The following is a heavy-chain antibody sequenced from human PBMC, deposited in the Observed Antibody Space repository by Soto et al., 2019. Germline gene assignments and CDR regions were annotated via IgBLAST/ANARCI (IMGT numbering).Heavy chain of an antibody. J-gene: IGHJ6*02. CDR2: ISAYNGNT. D-gene: IGHD3-22*01. CDR1: GYTFTSYG. Sequence: QVQLVQSGAEVKKPGASVKVSCKASGYTFTSYGISWVRQAPGQGLEWMGWISAYNGNTNYAQKLQGRVTMTTDTSTSTDYLEVRSLRSDDTDVYYCARSSGSHVGVLVSYYYYGMDFWGQVNTFTVSS. CDR3: ARSSGSHVGVLVSYYYYGMDF. V-gene: IGHV1-18*01.